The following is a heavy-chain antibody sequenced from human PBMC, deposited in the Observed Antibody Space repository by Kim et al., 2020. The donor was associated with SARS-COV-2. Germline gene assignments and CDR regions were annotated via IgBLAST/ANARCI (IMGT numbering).Heavy chain of an antibody. CDR3: ARGRCSSIRFEWNCMYV. CDR2: INPIFNSP. V-gene: IGHV1-69*13. Sequence: SVKVSCKDSGSTFSSSSISWVRQAPAQGREWMGGINPIFNSPIYTQKFQGRVTFTADHSTSTVHTQLSSLGSEDTALYYCARGRCSSIRFEWNCMYVWG. J-gene: IGHJ6*02. D-gene: IGHD2-2*01. CDR1: GSTFSSSS.